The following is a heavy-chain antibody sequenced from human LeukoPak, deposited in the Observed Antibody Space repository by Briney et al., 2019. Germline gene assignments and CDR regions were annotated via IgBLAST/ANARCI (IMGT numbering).Heavy chain of an antibody. V-gene: IGHV3-15*01. CDR2: IKSKADGGRA. CDR1: GFSFTDAW. CDR3: TTEKDLYYYDSSGYFH. J-gene: IGHJ4*02. Sequence: PGGSLRLSCAASGFSFTDAWMSWVRQAPGRSLEWVGRIKSKADGGRAEYAATVKGRFFISRDDAKSTLYVQMNRLRTEDTAVYYCTTEKDLYYYDSSGYFHWGQRSLVTVSS. D-gene: IGHD3-22*01.